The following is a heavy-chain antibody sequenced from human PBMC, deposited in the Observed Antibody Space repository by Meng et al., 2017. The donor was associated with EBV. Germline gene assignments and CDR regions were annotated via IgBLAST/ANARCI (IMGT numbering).Heavy chain of an antibody. CDR1: GYTFTSYG. Sequence: VQPVKSGAEVKKPGASVKVACKASGYTFTSYGISWVRQAPGQGLEWMGWISAYNGNTNYAQKLQGSVTMTTDTSTSTAYMELRSLRSDDTAVYYCARDGRLYDTPSPFDYWGQGTLVTVSS. CDR2: ISAYNGNT. V-gene: IGHV1-18*01. D-gene: IGHD3-22*01. CDR3: ARDGRLYDTPSPFDY. J-gene: IGHJ4*02.